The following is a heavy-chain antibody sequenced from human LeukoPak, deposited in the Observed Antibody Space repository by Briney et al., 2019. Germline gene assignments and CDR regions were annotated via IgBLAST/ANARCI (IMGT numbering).Heavy chain of an antibody. J-gene: IGHJ4*02. CDR2: ISGSGGST. D-gene: IGHD6-19*01. CDR3: AKGDSSGRYGMWVDY. V-gene: IGHV3-23*01. CDR1: GFTFSSYA. Sequence: GGSLRLSCAASGFTFSSYAMSWVRQAPGKGLEWVSAISGSGGSTCYADSVKGRFTISRDNSKNTLYLQMNSLRAEDTAVYYCAKGDSSGRYGMWVDYWGQGTLVTVSS.